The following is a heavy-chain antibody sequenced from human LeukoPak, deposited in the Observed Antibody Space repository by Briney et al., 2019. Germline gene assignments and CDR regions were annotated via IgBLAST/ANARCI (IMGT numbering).Heavy chain of an antibody. J-gene: IGHJ4*02. Sequence: SETLSLTCAVYGGSFSGYYWSWIRQPPGKGLEWIGENNHSGSTNYNPSLKSRVTISVDTSKNQFSLKLSSVTAADTAVYYCARGPGVYSYVPPFFDYWGQGTLVTVSS. CDR2: NNHSGST. D-gene: IGHD5-18*01. V-gene: IGHV4-34*01. CDR3: ARGPGVYSYVPPFFDY. CDR1: GGSFSGYY.